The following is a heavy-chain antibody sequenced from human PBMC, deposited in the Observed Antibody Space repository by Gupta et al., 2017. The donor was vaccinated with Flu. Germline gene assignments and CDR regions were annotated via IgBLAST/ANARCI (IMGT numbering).Heavy chain of an antibody. CDR2: ISSSSSYT. V-gene: IGHV3-11*05. D-gene: IGHD3-16*01. Sequence: QVQLVESGGDLVKPGGSLRLSCAASGFTFSDYYMSWIRQAPGKGLEWVSYISSSSSYTNYADSVKGRFTISRDNAKNSLYLQMNSLRAEDTAVYYCARVSAFSNKGGHLDYWGQGTLVTVSS. J-gene: IGHJ4*02. CDR1: GFTFSDYY. CDR3: ARVSAFSNKGGHLDY.